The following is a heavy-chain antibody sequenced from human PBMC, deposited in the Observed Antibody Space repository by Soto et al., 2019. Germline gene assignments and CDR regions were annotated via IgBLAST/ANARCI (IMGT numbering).Heavy chain of an antibody. CDR1: GYSFTCYW. CDR2: IYPGDSDT. Sequence: GESLKISCKGSGYSFTCYWIGWVRQMPGKGLEWMGIIYPGDSDTRYSPSFQGQVTISADKSISTAYLQWSSLKASDTAMYYCASLGRTYYDFWSGYAAFDPWGQGTLVTVS. V-gene: IGHV5-51*01. CDR3: ASLGRTYYDFWSGYAAFDP. J-gene: IGHJ5*02. D-gene: IGHD3-3*01.